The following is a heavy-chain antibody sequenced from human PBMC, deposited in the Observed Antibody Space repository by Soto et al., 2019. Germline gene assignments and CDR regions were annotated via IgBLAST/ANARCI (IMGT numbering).Heavy chain of an antibody. V-gene: IGHV3-23*01. Sequence: GGSLRLSREASGFTFSTYAMTWVRQAPGKGLEWVSSVRDSGANTYYAESVKGRFTVSRDNSKSTVYLQMSSLRGNDTALYFCARSRRTYGDSYDLWGQGTVVTVSS. D-gene: IGHD4-17*01. CDR3: ARSRRTYGDSYDL. J-gene: IGHJ5*02. CDR1: GFTFSTYA. CDR2: VRDSGANT.